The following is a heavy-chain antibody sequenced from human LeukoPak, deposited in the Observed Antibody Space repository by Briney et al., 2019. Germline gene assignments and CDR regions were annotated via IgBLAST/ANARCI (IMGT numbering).Heavy chain of an antibody. CDR2: IFYSGNT. CDR1: GGSINTSDYY. J-gene: IGHJ4*02. CDR3: ATTARHCSDY. Sequence: QVQLQESGPGLVKPSQTLSLTCTVSGGSINTSDYYWSWIRQPPGKGLEWIGYIFYSGNTYYNPSLKSRVIISIDTSKNQFSLRLSSVTAADTAVYYCATTARHCSDYWGQGTLVTVSS. V-gene: IGHV4-30-4*08. D-gene: IGHD6-6*01.